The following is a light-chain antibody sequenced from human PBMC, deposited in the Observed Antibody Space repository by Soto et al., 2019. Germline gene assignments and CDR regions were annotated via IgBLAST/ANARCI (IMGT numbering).Light chain of an antibody. CDR1: SSDVGGYNY. Sequence: QSALTQPASVSGSPGQSITISCTGTSSDVGGYNYVSWYQQHPGKAPKLMIYDVTNRPSGVSNRFSGSKSGNTASLAISGLQAEDEAGYYCSSYASRSTHVVFGGGTELTVL. J-gene: IGLJ2*01. CDR2: DVT. V-gene: IGLV2-14*01. CDR3: SSYASRSTHVV.